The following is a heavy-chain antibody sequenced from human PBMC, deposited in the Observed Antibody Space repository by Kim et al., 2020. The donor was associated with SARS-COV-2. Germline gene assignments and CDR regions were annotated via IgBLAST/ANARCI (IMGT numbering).Heavy chain of an antibody. V-gene: IGHV2-5*01. D-gene: IGHD2-8*02. CDR1: GFSLTPDRLVG. CDR2: IYGNNEK. Sequence: SGPTLVNPTQTLTLTCSFSGFSLTPDRLVGVTWVRQPPGKALEWLALIYGNNEKRYNPFLKSRLTIAKGTTKNRAVLTVTNVAPVDSGTYYCAHDSPGLYGYDVWGQGTRVTVS. J-gene: IGHJ6*02. CDR3: AHDSPGLYGYDV.